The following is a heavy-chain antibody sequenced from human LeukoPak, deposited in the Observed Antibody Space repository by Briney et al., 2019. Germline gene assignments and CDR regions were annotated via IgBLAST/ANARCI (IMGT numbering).Heavy chain of an antibody. CDR1: GGSFSGYY. J-gene: IGHJ4*02. V-gene: IGHV4-34*01. Sequence: SETPSLTCAVYGGSFSGYYWSWTRQPPGKGLEWIGEINHSGSTNYNPSLKSRVTISVDTSKNQLSLKLSSVTAADTAVYYCARVHSQDYDSSGYLDYWGQGTLVTVSS. CDR2: INHSGST. CDR3: ARVHSQDYDSSGYLDY. D-gene: IGHD3-22*01.